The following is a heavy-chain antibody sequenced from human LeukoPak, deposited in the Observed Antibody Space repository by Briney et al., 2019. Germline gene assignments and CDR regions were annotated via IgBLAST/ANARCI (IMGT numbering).Heavy chain of an antibody. CDR2: IGDSGATT. V-gene: IGHV3-23*01. CDR3: ARDRDLNDY. Sequence: GGSLRLSCAASGFTLSSYAMTWVRQAPGKGLEWVSDIGDSGATTYYADSVKGRFTVSRDNAKNSLYLQMNSLRAEDTAVYFCARDRDLNDYRGQGTLVTVS. CDR1: GFTLSSYA. J-gene: IGHJ4*02. D-gene: IGHD3-10*01.